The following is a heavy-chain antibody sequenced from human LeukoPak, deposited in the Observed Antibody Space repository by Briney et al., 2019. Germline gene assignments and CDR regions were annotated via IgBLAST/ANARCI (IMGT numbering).Heavy chain of an antibody. CDR2: ISSSGNTI. Sequence: GGSLRLSCAASGFTFSTYEMNWVRQAPGKGLEWVSYISSSGNTIYYADSVKGRFTISRDNAKNSLYLQMNSLRAEDTAVYYCARGMADYVWGSYRYIGDYWGQGTLATVSS. CDR3: ARGMADYVWGSYRYIGDY. D-gene: IGHD3-16*02. CDR1: GFTFSTYE. V-gene: IGHV3-48*03. J-gene: IGHJ4*02.